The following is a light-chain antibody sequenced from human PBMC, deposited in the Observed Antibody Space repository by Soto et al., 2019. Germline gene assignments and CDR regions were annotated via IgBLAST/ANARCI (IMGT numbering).Light chain of an antibody. CDR2: GNT. J-gene: IGLJ1*01. V-gene: IGLV1-40*01. CDR1: ISNIGADFD. CDR3: QSYDRSMTGV. Sequence: QCVLTQPPSLSGAPGQRITISCTGSISNIGADFDVYWYQQLPGAAPKLLIYGNTNRPSGVPDRFSGSKSGTSASLAITGLQAEDEADYYCQSYDRSMTGVYGTGTKVNVL.